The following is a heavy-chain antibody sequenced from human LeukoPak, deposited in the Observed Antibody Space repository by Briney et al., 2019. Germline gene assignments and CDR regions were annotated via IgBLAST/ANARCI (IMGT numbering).Heavy chain of an antibody. Sequence: PGGSLRLSCAASGFTFSSYDMHWVRQATGKGLEWVSAIGTAGDTYYPGSVKGRFTISRENAKNSLYLQMNSLRAEDTAVYYCARGESSSGYSEYNWFDPWGQGTLVTVSS. CDR3: ARGESSSGYSEYNWFDP. D-gene: IGHD3-22*01. CDR1: GFTFSSYD. V-gene: IGHV3-13*01. J-gene: IGHJ5*02. CDR2: IGTAGDT.